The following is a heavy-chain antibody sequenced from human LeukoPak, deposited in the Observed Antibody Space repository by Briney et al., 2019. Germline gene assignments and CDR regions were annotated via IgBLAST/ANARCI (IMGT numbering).Heavy chain of an antibody. D-gene: IGHD6-19*01. CDR1: GGSFSGYY. CDR3: ARHGWHYYGMDV. CDR2: INHSGST. J-gene: IGHJ6*02. Sequence: PSETLSLTCAVYGGSFSGYYWSWIRQPPGKGLEWIGEINHSGSTNYNPSLKSRVTISVDTSKNQFSLKLSSVTAADTAMYYCARHGWHYYGMDVWGQGTTVTVSS. V-gene: IGHV4-34*01.